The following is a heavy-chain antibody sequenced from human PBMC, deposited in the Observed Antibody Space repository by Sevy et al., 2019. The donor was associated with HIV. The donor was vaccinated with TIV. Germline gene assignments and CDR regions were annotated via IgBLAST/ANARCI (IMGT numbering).Heavy chain of an antibody. CDR2: INPSGGTT. Sequence: ASVKVSCKASGDTFNNYHVHWVRQAPGQGLEWMGIINPSGGTTSYAQKFQGRVTMTRDTSTGTVYMELSSLRPEDTAVYYCARAPSWYDSSGYNALDIWGQGTMVTVSS. CDR3: ARAPSWYDSSGYNALDI. V-gene: IGHV1-46*02. CDR1: GDTFNNYH. D-gene: IGHD3-22*01. J-gene: IGHJ3*02.